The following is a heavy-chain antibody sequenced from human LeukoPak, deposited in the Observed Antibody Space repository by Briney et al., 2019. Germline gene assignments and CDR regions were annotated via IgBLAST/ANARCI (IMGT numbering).Heavy chain of an antibody. Sequence: PGGSLRLSCAASGFTFNSYTMNWVRQAPGKGLEWVSSISSSSTYLYYADSVKGRFTISRDNAKNSLYLQMNSLRAEDTAVYYCAKEVGGGGIDYWGQGTLVTVSS. J-gene: IGHJ4*02. CDR2: ISSSSTYL. V-gene: IGHV3-21*01. D-gene: IGHD2-15*01. CDR3: AKEVGGGGIDY. CDR1: GFTFNSYT.